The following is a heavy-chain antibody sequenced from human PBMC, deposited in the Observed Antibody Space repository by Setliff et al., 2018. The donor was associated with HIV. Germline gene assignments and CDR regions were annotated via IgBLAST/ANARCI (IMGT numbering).Heavy chain of an antibody. D-gene: IGHD1-26*01. CDR2: IIPIFGTA. CDR3: ARVGATPIDAFDI. J-gene: IGHJ3*02. V-gene: IGHV1-69*05. Sequence: VKVSCKASGGTFSSYAISWVRQAPGQGLEWMGGIIPIFGTANYAQKFQGRVTITTDESTSTAYMELSSLRSEDTAVYYCARVGATPIDAFDIWGQGTMVTVSS. CDR1: GGTFSSYA.